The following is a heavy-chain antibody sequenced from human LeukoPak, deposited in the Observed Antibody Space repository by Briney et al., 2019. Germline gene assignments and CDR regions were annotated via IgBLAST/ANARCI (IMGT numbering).Heavy chain of an antibody. D-gene: IGHD2-2*01. Sequence: SETLSLTCTVSGGSISSYYWSWIRQPAGKGLEWIGRIYTSGSTNYNPSLKSRVTMSVDTSKNQFSLKLSFVTAADTAVYYCASSVDCSSTSCYGDYWGQGTLVTVSS. CDR2: IYTSGST. CDR3: ASSVDCSSTSCYGDY. J-gene: IGHJ4*02. CDR1: GGSISSYY. V-gene: IGHV4-4*07.